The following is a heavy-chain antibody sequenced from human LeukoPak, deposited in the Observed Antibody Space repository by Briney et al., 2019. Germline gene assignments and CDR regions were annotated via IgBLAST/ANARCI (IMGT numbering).Heavy chain of an antibody. Sequence: ASVKVSFKASGYTFTSYYMHWVRQAPGQGLEWMGIINPSGGSTSYAQKFQGRVTMTTDTSTSTAYMELRSLRSDDTAVYYCARVRSDHYGGNSQYWGQGTLVTVSS. J-gene: IGHJ4*02. CDR3: ARVRSDHYGGNSQY. V-gene: IGHV1-46*01. CDR2: INPSGGST. CDR1: GYTFTSYY. D-gene: IGHD4-23*01.